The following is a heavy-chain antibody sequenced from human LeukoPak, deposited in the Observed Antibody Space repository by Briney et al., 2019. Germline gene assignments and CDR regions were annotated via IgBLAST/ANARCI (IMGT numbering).Heavy chain of an antibody. J-gene: IGHJ5*02. CDR3: AREWGTSGYYTAGWFDP. D-gene: IGHD3-3*01. CDR1: GFNVSSNY. Sequence: GGSLRLSCAASGFNVSSNYMSWVRQTPGKGLEWVSVIYSGGSTYYADSVKGRFTISRDNSKNTLYLQMNGLKAEDTAVYYCAREWGTSGYYTAGWFDPWGQGTLVTVSS. V-gene: IGHV3-53*01. CDR2: IYSGGST.